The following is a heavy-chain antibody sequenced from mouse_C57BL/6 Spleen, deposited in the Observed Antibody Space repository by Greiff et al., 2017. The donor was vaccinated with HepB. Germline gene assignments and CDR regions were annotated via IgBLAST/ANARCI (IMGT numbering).Heavy chain of an antibody. CDR3: VRSVSFAY. Sequence: EVKLLESGGGLVQPKGSLKLSCAASGFSFNTYAMNWVRQAPGKGLEWVARIRSKSNNYATYYADSVKDRFTISRDDSESMLYLQMNNLKTEDTAMYYCVRSVSFAYWGQGTLVTVSA. CDR2: IRSKSNNYAT. V-gene: IGHV10-1*01. J-gene: IGHJ3*01. CDR1: GFSFNTYA.